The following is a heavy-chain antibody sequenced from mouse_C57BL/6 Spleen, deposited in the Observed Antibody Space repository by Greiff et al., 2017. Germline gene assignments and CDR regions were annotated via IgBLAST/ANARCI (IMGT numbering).Heavy chain of an antibody. Sequence: QVHVKQSGAELVKPGASVKISCKASGYAFSSYWMNWVKQRPGKGLAWIGQIYPGDGDTNYNGKFKGKATLTADKSSSTADMQLSSLTSEDSAVYFCASYSNDDFDYWGQGTTLTVSS. CDR1: GYAFSSYW. V-gene: IGHV1-80*01. CDR2: IYPGDGDT. CDR3: ASYSNDDFDY. D-gene: IGHD2-12*01. J-gene: IGHJ2*01.